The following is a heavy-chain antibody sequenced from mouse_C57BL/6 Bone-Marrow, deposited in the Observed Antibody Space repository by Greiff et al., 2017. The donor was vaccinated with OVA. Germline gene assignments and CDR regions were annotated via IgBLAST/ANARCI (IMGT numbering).Heavy chain of an antibody. CDR3: ARGGYYGSSYDCHFDV. D-gene: IGHD1-1*01. V-gene: IGHV1-47*01. J-gene: IGHJ1*03. Sequence: QVQLQQSGAELVKPGASVKMSCKASGYTFTTYPIEWMKQNHGKSLEWIGNFHPYNDDTKYNEKFKGKATLTVEKSSSTVYLELSRLTSDDSAVYYFARGGYYGSSYDCHFDVSCTVTTFIDSS. CDR2: FHPYNDDT. CDR1: GYTFTTYP.